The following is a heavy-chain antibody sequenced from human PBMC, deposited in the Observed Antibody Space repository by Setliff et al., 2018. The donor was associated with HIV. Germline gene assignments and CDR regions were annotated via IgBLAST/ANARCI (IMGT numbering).Heavy chain of an antibody. Sequence: PGGSLRLSCTASGFTFGDYAMSWFRQAPGKGLEWVGFIRSKAYGGTTDYAAPVKGRFTISRDDSKNTLYLQMNSLKTEDTAVYYCTTDLGGSYHGWNYWGQGTLVTVSS. CDR3: TTDLGGSYHGWNY. D-gene: IGHD1-26*01. J-gene: IGHJ4*02. CDR1: GFTFGDYA. V-gene: IGHV3-49*03. CDR2: IRSKAYGGTT.